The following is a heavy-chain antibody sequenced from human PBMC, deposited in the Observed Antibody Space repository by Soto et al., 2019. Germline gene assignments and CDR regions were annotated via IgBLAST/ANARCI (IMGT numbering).Heavy chain of an antibody. CDR2: MNPNSGNT. CDR1: GYTFTSYD. J-gene: IGHJ6*03. Sequence: ASVKVSCKASGYTFTSYDINWVRQATGQGLEWMGWMNPNSGNTGYAQKFQGRVTMTRNTSISTAYMELSSLRSEDTAVYYCARGRRAIVVVPAGPDMDVWGKGTTVTV. D-gene: IGHD2-2*01. V-gene: IGHV1-8*01. CDR3: ARGRRAIVVVPAGPDMDV.